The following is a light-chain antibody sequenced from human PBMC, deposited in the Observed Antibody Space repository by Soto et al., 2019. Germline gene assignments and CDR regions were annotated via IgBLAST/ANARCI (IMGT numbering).Light chain of an antibody. Sequence: EVALTQSPDILSVSPGEIATLSCRASQSVRSNLAWYQQKPGQAPRLLIYGASTRATGIPARFSGSGSGREFTLTISSLQSEDFGLYYCQQYNIWPPLTFGGGTKVEIK. CDR1: QSVRSN. CDR3: QQYNIWPPLT. CDR2: GAS. V-gene: IGKV3-15*01. J-gene: IGKJ4*01.